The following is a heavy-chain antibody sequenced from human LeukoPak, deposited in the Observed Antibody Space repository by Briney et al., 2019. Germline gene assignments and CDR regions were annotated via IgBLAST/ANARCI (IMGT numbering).Heavy chain of an antibody. CDR1: GGSISSGSYY. CDR2: IYTSGST. Sequence: PSETLSLTCTVSGGSISSGSYYWSWIRQPAGKGLEWIGRIYTSGSTNYNPSLKSRVTISVDTSKNQFSLKLSSVTAADTAVYYCAREERVVAGLTNWFDPWGQGTLVTVSS. CDR3: AREERVVAGLTNWFDP. J-gene: IGHJ5*02. D-gene: IGHD6-19*01. V-gene: IGHV4-61*02.